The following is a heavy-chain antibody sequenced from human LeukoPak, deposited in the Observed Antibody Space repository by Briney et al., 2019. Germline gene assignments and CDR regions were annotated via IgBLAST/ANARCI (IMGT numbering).Heavy chain of an antibody. CDR3: ARHGYTYGRAYYYFMDV. CDR2: IHYSGST. Sequence: SETLSLTCTVSGGSISSYYWSWIRQPPGKRLEWIGYIHYSGSTTYNPSLKSRVTMSVDTSKNQFSLKLSSVTAADTAVYYCARHGYTYGRAYYYFMDVWGKGTTVTVSS. D-gene: IGHD5-18*01. V-gene: IGHV4-59*01. CDR1: GGSISSYY. J-gene: IGHJ6*03.